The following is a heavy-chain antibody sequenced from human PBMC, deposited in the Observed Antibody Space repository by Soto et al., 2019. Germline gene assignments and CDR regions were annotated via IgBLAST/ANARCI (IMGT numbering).Heavy chain of an antibody. J-gene: IGHJ6*02. V-gene: IGHV3-53*02. D-gene: IGHD3-3*01. CDR1: GFTVSXXX. CDR2: IYSGGST. CDR3: ARERITIFGVAPYGMDV. Sequence: TGGGLIQPGGSLRLSCAASGFTVSXXXMSWVRQAPGKGLEWVSVIYSGGSTYYADSVKGRFTISRDNSKNTLYLQMNSLRAEDTAVYYCARERITIFGVAPYGMDVWGQGTTVTVSS.